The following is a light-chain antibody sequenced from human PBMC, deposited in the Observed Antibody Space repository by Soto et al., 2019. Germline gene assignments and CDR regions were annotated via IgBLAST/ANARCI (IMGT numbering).Light chain of an antibody. CDR1: QSVRSN. V-gene: IGKV3-15*01. Sequence: EIVMTQSPVTLSVSPGERAALSCRASQSVRSNLAWYQQKPGQAPRLLIYGASTRATGIPARFSGSGSGTEFTLTINGLQSEDFAVYYCQQYNQWPGTFGQGAKLEIK. CDR3: QQYNQWPGT. J-gene: IGKJ2*01. CDR2: GAS.